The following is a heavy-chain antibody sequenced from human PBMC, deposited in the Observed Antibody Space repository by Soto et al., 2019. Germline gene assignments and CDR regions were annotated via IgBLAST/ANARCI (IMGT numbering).Heavy chain of an antibody. D-gene: IGHD1-26*01. J-gene: IGHJ4*02. V-gene: IGHV4-59*01. Sequence: SVTLSLTCTVSGDSITGSYWSWIRQPPGKTLEWIGYIYHSGTTTYNPSLKSRVSISVDTSKNQFSLRLTSVIAADTAVYYCARDMPYAAGSLAGCDYWGQGILVTVSS. CDR1: GDSITGSY. CDR2: IYHSGTT. CDR3: ARDMPYAAGSLAGCDY.